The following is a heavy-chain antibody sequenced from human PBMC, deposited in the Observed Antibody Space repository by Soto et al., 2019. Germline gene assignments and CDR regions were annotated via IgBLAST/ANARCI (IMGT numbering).Heavy chain of an antibody. CDR1: GYTFTTNY. Sequence: ASVKVSCKASGYTFTTNYRHWVRQAPGQGLEWMGVINPSGGSINYAQKFQGRVTMTRDTSTSTVYMELSSLRSEDTAVYYCVRDRGRGGSYYIYFYGMDVWGQGTMVTVSS. J-gene: IGHJ6*02. D-gene: IGHD1-26*01. V-gene: IGHV1-46*01. CDR2: INPSGGSI. CDR3: VRDRGRGGSYYIYFYGMDV.